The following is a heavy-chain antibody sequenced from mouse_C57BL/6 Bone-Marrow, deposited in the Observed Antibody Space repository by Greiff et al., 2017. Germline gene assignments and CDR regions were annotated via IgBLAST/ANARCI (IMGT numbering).Heavy chain of an antibody. CDR1: GYTFTSYG. V-gene: IGHV1-81*01. CDR2: IYPRSVNT. CDR3: ARSTMVTTHYYAMDY. D-gene: IGHD2-2*01. Sequence: QVQLQQSGAELARPGASVKLSCKASGYTFTSYGISWVKQRTGQGLEWIGEIYPRSVNTYYTEKFKGKATLTADKSSSTAYMELRSLTSEDSAVYFCARSTMVTTHYYAMDYWGQGTSVTVSS. J-gene: IGHJ4*01.